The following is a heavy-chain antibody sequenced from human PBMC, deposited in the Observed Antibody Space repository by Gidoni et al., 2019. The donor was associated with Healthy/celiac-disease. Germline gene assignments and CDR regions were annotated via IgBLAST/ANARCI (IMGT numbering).Heavy chain of an antibody. Sequence: QVQLVESGGGVVQPGRSLRLSCAASGFTFSSYGMHWVRQAPGKGLEWVAVIWYDGSNKYYADSVKGRFTISRDNSKNTLYLQMNSLRAEDTAVYYCARVAVAAAFDIWGQGTMVTVSS. CDR1: GFTFSSYG. J-gene: IGHJ3*02. CDR3: ARVAVAAAFDI. D-gene: IGHD6-19*01. V-gene: IGHV3-33*01. CDR2: IWYDGSNK.